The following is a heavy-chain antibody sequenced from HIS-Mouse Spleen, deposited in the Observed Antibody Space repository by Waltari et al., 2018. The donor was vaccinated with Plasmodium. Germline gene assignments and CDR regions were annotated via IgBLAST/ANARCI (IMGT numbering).Heavy chain of an antibody. CDR3: ARGRRIVVVTAPRGFFDY. CDR2: INHSGST. V-gene: IGHV4-34*01. Sequence: QVQLQQWGAGLLKPSETLSLTCAVHGGSFSGYYWTWSRQPPGKGLEWIGEINHSGSTNYNPSLKSRVTISVDTSKNQFSLKLSSVTAADTAVYYCARGRRIVVVTAPRGFFDYWGQGTLVTVSS. D-gene: IGHD2-21*02. J-gene: IGHJ4*02. CDR1: GGSFSGYY.